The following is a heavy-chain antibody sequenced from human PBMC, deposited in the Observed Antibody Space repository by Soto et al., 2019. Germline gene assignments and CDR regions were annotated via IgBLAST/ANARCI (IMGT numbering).Heavy chain of an antibody. D-gene: IGHD3-10*01. CDR2: IYYSGST. CDR1: GGSISSGGYY. J-gene: IGHJ5*02. CDR3: ARVVVRGNWFDP. Sequence: QVQLQESGPGLVKPSQTLSLTCTVSGGSISSGGYYWSWIRQHPGKGLEWIGYIYYSGSTYYNPTLKSRXXIXVXXSKNQFSLKLSSVTAADTAVYYCARVVVRGNWFDPWGQGTLVTVSS. V-gene: IGHV4-31*03.